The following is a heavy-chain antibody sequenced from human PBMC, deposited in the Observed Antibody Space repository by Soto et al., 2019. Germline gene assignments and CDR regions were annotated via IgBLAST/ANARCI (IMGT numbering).Heavy chain of an antibody. J-gene: IGHJ6*02. CDR2: TYYRSKWYN. V-gene: IGHV6-1*01. CDR1: GDSVSSNSAA. CDR3: ERDRAGSRGNYYYYGMDV. Sequence: SQTLSLTCAISGDSVSSNSAAWNWIRQSPSRGLEWLGRTYYRSKWYNDYAVSVKSRITINPDTSKNQLSLQLNSVTPEDTAVYYCERDRAGSRGNYYYYGMDVWGQGTTVTVSS. D-gene: IGHD3-16*01.